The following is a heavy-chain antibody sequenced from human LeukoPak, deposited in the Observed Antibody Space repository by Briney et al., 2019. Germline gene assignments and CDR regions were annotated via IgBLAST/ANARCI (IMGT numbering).Heavy chain of an antibody. D-gene: IGHD2-2*02. CDR1: GYTFTSYY. J-gene: IGHJ1*01. CDR3: ARAHYCSSTSCYKGGYFQH. Sequence: SVKVSCKTCGYTFTSYYMHWVRHPPGQGLEWMGIINPSGGSTSNAQKFQGKVPMTRDTSPSQVYMELSSLRSEDTAVYYCARAHYCSSTSCYKGGYFQHWGQGTLVTVSS. CDR2: INPSGGST. V-gene: IGHV1-46*01.